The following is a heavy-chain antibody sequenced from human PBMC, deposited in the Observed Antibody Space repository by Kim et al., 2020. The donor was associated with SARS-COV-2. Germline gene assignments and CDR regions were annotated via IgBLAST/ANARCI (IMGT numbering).Heavy chain of an antibody. CDR2: INHSGST. D-gene: IGHD2-8*01. CDR1: GGSFSGYY. J-gene: IGHJ5*02. V-gene: IGHV4-34*01. CDR3: ARGLIVLMVYATNWFDP. Sequence: SETLSLTCAVYGGSFSGYYWSWIRQPPGKGLEWIGEINHSGSTNYNPSLKSRVTISVDTSKNQFSLKLSSVTAADTAVYYCARGLIVLMVYATNWFDPWGQGTLVTVSS.